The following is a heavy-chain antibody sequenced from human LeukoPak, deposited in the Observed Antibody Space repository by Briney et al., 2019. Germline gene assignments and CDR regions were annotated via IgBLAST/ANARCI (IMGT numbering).Heavy chain of an antibody. J-gene: IGHJ4*02. CDR1: GFTFRSYW. Sequence: GGSLRLSCAASGFTFRSYWMSWVRQAPGKGLEWVANIKQDGSEKYYVDSVKGRFTISRDNPKNSLYLQMNSLGAEDTAVYYCARKGLPDYWGQGTLVTVSS. V-gene: IGHV3-7*01. CDR2: IKQDGSEK. CDR3: ARKGLPDY.